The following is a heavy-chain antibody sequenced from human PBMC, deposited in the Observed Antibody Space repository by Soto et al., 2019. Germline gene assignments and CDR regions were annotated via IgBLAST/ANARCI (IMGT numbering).Heavy chain of an antibody. J-gene: IGHJ6*02. V-gene: IGHV4-59*01. CDR1: GRSLSSYY. Sequence: SDTLSLTCTVYGRSLSSYYWSWVRPPPGKGLEWIGYMYNTGSTVYNPSLKSRVTISVDTSKNQFSLKLNAVTAADTAVYYCARDLWGYCGTDCYPLDVWGQGTTVTVSS. CDR2: MYNTGST. CDR3: ARDLWGYCGTDCYPLDV. D-gene: IGHD2-21*02.